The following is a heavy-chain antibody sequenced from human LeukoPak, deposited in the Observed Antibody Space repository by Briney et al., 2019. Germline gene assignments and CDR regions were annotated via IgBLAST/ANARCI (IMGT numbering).Heavy chain of an antibody. CDR3: ARELVGATPDAFDI. Sequence: GASVKVSCKASGYTFTSYGISWVRQAPGHGLEWMGWISAYNGNTNYAQKLQGRVTMTTDTSTSTAYMELRSLRSDDTAVYYCARELVGATPDAFDIWGQGTMVTVSS. J-gene: IGHJ3*02. D-gene: IGHD1-26*01. V-gene: IGHV1-18*01. CDR1: GYTFTSYG. CDR2: ISAYNGNT.